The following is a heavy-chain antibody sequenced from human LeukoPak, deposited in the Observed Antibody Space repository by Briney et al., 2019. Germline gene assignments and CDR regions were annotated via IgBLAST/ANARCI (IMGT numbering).Heavy chain of an antibody. CDR2: ISWNRGSI. CDR3: AKVESVAGNYYFDY. Sequence: GGSLRLSCAASGFTFDDYAMHWVRQAPGKGLEWVSGISWNRGSIGYADSVKGRFTISRDNAKNSLYLQMNSLRAEDTALYYCAKVESVAGNYYFDYWGQGTLVTVSS. J-gene: IGHJ4*02. V-gene: IGHV3-9*01. CDR1: GFTFDDYA. D-gene: IGHD6-19*01.